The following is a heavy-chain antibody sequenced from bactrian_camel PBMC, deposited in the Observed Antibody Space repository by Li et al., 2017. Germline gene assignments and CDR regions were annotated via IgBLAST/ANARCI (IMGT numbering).Heavy chain of an antibody. CDR3: AAGGADYTLDPRRYNA. J-gene: IGHJ4*01. CDR2: YGLGGEI. Sequence: HVQLVESGGASVEQGGSLTLSCSVSGRAGGNYWVAWFRQAPGKEREVVAVYGLGGEIHYADSVKGRFTISIDIAKNTLNLQMIALKPEDNGTYYCAAGGADYTLDPRRYNAWGQGTQVTVS. CDR1: GRAGGNYW. D-gene: IGHD1*01. V-gene: IGHV3S55*01.